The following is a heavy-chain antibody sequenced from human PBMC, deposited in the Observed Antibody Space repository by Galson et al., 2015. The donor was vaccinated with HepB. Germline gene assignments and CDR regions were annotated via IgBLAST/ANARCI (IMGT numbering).Heavy chain of an antibody. V-gene: IGHV3-66*01. CDR2: IYSGGNT. D-gene: IGHD6-13*01. CDR3: ARSSSSWYSYFQH. J-gene: IGHJ1*01. Sequence: SLRLSCAASGFSVSSNYMTWVRQAPGKGLEWASVIYSGGNTYYADSVKGRFTISRDNSKNTLYLQMNSLRAEDTAVYYCARSSSSWYSYFQHWGQGTLVTVSS. CDR1: GFSVSSNY.